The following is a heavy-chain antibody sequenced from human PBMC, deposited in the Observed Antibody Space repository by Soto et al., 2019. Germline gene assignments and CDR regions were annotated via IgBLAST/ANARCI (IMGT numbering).Heavy chain of an antibody. CDR3: AKDEGSYSGYDLGY. CDR2: ISGSGGST. J-gene: IGHJ4*02. V-gene: IGHV3-23*01. D-gene: IGHD5-12*01. CDR1: GFTFSSYA. Sequence: GGSLRLSCAASGFTFSSYAMSWVRQAPGKGLEWVSAISGSGGSTYYADSVKGRFTISRDNSKNTLYLQMNSLRAEDTAVYYCAKDEGSYSGYDLGYWGQGTLVTVSS.